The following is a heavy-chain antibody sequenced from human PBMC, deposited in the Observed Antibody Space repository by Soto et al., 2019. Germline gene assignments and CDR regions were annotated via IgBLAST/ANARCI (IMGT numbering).Heavy chain of an antibody. CDR1: GFTFSSYS. CDR2: ISSSSSYI. V-gene: IGHV3-21*01. D-gene: IGHD2-15*01. J-gene: IGHJ6*04. CDR3: AAEPAAGVAATPNSDV. Sequence: GSLRLSCAASGFTFSSYSMNWVRQAPGKGLEWVSSISSSSSYIYYADSVKGRFTISRDNAKNSLYLQMNSLRAEDTAVYYCAAEPAAGVAATPNSDVWGKGTTVTVSS.